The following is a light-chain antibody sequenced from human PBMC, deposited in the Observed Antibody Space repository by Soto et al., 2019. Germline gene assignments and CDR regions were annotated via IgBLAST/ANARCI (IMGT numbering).Light chain of an antibody. V-gene: IGLV2-8*01. CDR2: EVN. CDR3: SSYAGSNNLV. CDR1: SSDVGGYDY. J-gene: IGLJ3*02. Sequence: QSVLTQPPSASGSPGRSVTISCTGTSSDVGGYDYVSWYQHHPGKAPKLMIYEVNKRPSGVPDRFSGSKSGNTASLTVSGLQAEDEADYYCSSYAGSNNLVFGGGTKLTVL.